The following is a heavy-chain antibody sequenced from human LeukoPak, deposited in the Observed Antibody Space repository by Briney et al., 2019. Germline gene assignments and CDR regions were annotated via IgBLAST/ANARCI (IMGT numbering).Heavy chain of an antibody. CDR3: ARYSSTWPYWYFDL. CDR1: GGSISSGGYS. Sequence: PSETLSLTCAVSGGSISSGGYSWSWIRQPPGKGLEWIRYISHSGSTYYNPSLKSRVTISVDRSKNQFSLKLTSVTAADTAVYYCARYSSTWPYWYFDLWGRGTLVTVSS. V-gene: IGHV4-30-2*01. D-gene: IGHD6-13*01. J-gene: IGHJ2*01. CDR2: ISHSGST.